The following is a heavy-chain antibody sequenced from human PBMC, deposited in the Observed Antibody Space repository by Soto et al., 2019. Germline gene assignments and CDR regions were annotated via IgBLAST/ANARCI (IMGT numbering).Heavy chain of an antibody. V-gene: IGHV1-18*01. CDR1: GYTFTTFA. J-gene: IGHJ5*02. CDR2: ISAYNGNT. Sequence: QVPLMQSGAELKKPGASVKVSCKASGYTFTTFAINWVRQAPGQGLEWMGWISAYNGNTRYPQKFQGRVTLTTDTSTSTAYMEVRSLRSDDTAVYYCARDSVAARPGWFDPWGQGTLVTVSP. D-gene: IGHD6-6*01. CDR3: ARDSVAARPGWFDP.